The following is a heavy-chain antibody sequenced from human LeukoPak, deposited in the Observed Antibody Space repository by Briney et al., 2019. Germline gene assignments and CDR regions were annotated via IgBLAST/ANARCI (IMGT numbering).Heavy chain of an antibody. CDR1: GGSISSSSDY. CDR3: ASYYDSWSGYRY. J-gene: IGHJ4*02. Sequence: SETLSLTCTVSGGSISSSSDYWGWIRQPPGKGLEWIGSIYYSGSAYYNPSLKSRVTVSVDTSKNQFSLKLSSVTAADTAVYYCASYYDSWSGYRYWGQGTLVTISS. CDR2: IYYSGSA. D-gene: IGHD3-3*01. V-gene: IGHV4-39*07.